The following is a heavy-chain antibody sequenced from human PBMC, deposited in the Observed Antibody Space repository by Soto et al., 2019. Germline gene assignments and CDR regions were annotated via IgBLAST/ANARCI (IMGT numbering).Heavy chain of an antibody. J-gene: IGHJ3*01. CDR2: IGSSNSTI. V-gene: IGHV3-11*01. Sequence: QVQLVESGGGLVKPGGSLRLSCTASGFTFSDYYMSWIRQAPGKGLEWISYIGSSNSTIYYADSVKGRLTISRDNAKNSLYLQMNSLRAEDTAVYYCVRDGDYYDSSGYFLRAAFDVWGQGTMVTVSS. D-gene: IGHD3-22*01. CDR3: VRDGDYYDSSGYFLRAAFDV. CDR1: GFTFSDYY.